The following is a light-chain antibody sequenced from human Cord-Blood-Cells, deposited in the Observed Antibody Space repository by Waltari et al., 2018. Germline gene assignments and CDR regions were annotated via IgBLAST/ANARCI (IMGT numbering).Light chain of an antibody. CDR3: NSRDSSGNHLV. Sequence: SSELTQDPAVSVALGQTVRITCQGDSLRSNSASLYQQKPGQAPVLVIYGKNNRPSGIPDRFSGSSSGNTASLTITGAQAEDEADYYCNSRDSSGNHLVFGGGTKLTVL. J-gene: IGLJ3*02. CDR1: SLRSNS. V-gene: IGLV3-19*01. CDR2: GKN.